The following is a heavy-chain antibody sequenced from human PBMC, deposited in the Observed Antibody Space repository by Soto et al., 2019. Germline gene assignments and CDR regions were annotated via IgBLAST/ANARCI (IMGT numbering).Heavy chain of an antibody. Sequence: EVQLVESGGGLVQPGGSLRLSCVASGFTFSSYWMGWVRQAPGKGLEWVANIKQDGSETHYVESVRGRFTISRDNAKNSLYLQMSGLGAEDTALYSSTRRYFDYWGQGTLVTVSS. V-gene: IGHV3-7*01. CDR2: IKQDGSET. J-gene: IGHJ4*02. CDR1: GFTFSSYW. CDR3: TRRYFDY.